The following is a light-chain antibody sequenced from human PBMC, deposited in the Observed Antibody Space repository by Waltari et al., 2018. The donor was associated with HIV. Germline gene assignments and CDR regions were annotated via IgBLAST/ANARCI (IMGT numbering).Light chain of an antibody. CDR1: QSVLYNSNNKNF. CDR3: QQYGDSLTIT. V-gene: IGKV4-1*01. J-gene: IGKJ5*01. CDR2: WAS. Sequence: DIVMTQYHDSLAVPLGERATINCKSSQSVLYNSNNKNFLAWYHQKQRQPPKLLIYWASTRLSGVPDRFSGSGSGTDFTLTINSLQAEDVAVYYCQQYGDSLTITFGQGTRLEIK.